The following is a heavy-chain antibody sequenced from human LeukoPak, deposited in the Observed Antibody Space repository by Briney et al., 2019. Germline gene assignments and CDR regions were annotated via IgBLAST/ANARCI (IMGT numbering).Heavy chain of an antibody. CDR2: ISYDGSNE. CDR1: GFSFRTYG. CDR3: AKDQHYDSNSLDV. Sequence: GGSLRLSCAASGFSFRTYGMHWVRHAPGKGLEWVAIISYDGSNEAYADSVKGRFSISRDNSKNTLYLQMNSLRPEDTAVYYCAKDQHYDSNSLDVWGPGTTVTVSS. D-gene: IGHD3-22*01. V-gene: IGHV3-30*18. J-gene: IGHJ6*02.